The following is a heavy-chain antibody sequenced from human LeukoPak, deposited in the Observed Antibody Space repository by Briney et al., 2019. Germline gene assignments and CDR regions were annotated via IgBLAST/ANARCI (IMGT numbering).Heavy chain of an antibody. Sequence: ASVKVPCKASGGTFSSYAISWVRQAPGQGLEWVGGIIPIFGTANYAQKFQGRVTITTDESTSTAYMELSSLRSEDTAVYYCARGERPYYYDSSGYYYEAYYWGQGTLVTVSS. D-gene: IGHD3-22*01. V-gene: IGHV1-69*05. CDR2: IIPIFGTA. J-gene: IGHJ4*02. CDR3: ARGERPYYYDSSGYYYEAYY. CDR1: GGTFSSYA.